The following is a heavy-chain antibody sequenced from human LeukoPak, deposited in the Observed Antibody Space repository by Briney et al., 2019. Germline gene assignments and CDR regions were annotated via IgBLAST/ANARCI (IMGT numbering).Heavy chain of an antibody. Sequence: RTGGSLRLSCAASGFTFSSYEMNWVRQAPGKGLEWVSYISSSGSTIYYADSVKGRFTISRDNAKNSLYLQMSSLRAEDTAVYYCARDLGILTGFDYWGQGTLVTVSS. J-gene: IGHJ4*02. CDR3: ARDLGILTGFDY. D-gene: IGHD3-16*01. CDR1: GFTFSSYE. V-gene: IGHV3-48*03. CDR2: ISSSGSTI.